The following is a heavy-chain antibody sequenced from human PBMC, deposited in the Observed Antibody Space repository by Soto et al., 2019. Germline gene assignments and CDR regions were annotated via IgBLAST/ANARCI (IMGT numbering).Heavy chain of an antibody. D-gene: IGHD4-17*01. CDR3: ARRFGYGDPPYYFDY. CDR1: GGSISSSSYY. Sequence: SETLSLTCTVSGGSISSSSYYWGWIRQPPGKGLEWIGSIYYSGSTYYNPSLKSRVTISVDTSKNQFSLKLSSVTAADTAVYYCARRFGYGDPPYYFDYWGQGTLVTVSS. V-gene: IGHV4-39*01. J-gene: IGHJ4*02. CDR2: IYYSGST.